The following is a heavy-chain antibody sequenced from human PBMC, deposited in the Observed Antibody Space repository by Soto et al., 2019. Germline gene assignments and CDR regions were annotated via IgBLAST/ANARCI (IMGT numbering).Heavy chain of an antibody. Sequence: GCPLRLSCAASGFTFSSSAMNGVRQATGKGLEWVSIISDSGGRTYYADSVRGRFTISRDNSKNTLYLQMNSLRAEDTAVYYCAKSLNINWKNWFDPWGQGTLVTVSS. CDR1: GFTFSSSA. CDR2: ISDSGGRT. V-gene: IGHV3-23*01. J-gene: IGHJ5*01. D-gene: IGHD1-1*01. CDR3: AKSLNINWKNWFDP.